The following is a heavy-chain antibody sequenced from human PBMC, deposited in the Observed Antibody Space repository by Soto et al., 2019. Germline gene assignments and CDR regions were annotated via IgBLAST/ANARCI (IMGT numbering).Heavy chain of an antibody. Sequence: PSETLSLTCTVSGGSISSSSYYWGWIRQPPGKGLEWIGSIYYSGSTYYNPSLKSRVTISVDTSKNQFSLKLSSVTAADTAVYYCARHVSGYSSGWVYYYYGMDVWGQGTTVTVSS. CDR1: GGSISSSSYY. CDR2: IYYSGST. CDR3: ARHVSGYSSGWVYYYYGMDV. V-gene: IGHV4-39*01. J-gene: IGHJ6*02. D-gene: IGHD6-19*01.